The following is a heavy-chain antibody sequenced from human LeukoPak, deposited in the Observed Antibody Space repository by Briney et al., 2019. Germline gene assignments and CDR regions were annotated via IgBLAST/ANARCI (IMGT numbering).Heavy chain of an antibody. V-gene: IGHV3-74*01. Sequence: GGSLRLSCAASGFTFSSYWMHWVRQAPGKGLVWVSRINSDGSSTSYADSVKGRFTISRDNAKNTLYLQMDSLRAEDTAVYYCAKGESGSYFHYYDYYYMDVWGKGTTVTVSS. CDR1: GFTFSSYW. J-gene: IGHJ6*03. CDR2: INSDGSST. CDR3: AKGESGSYFHYYDYYYMDV. D-gene: IGHD1-26*01.